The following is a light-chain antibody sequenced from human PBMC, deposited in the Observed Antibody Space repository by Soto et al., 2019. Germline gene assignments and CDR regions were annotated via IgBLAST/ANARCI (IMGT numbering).Light chain of an antibody. CDR1: SSNIGAGYD. CDR2: DNN. V-gene: IGLV1-40*01. Sequence: QSALTQPPSVSGAPGQRVTISCTGGSSNIGAGYDVHWYQQFPGTAPKLLIFDNNNRPSGVPDRFSGSKSGTSASLATTGLQAEDEADYFCQSQDNSPSGYVFGTGTKVTVL. CDR3: QSQDNSPSGYV. J-gene: IGLJ1*01.